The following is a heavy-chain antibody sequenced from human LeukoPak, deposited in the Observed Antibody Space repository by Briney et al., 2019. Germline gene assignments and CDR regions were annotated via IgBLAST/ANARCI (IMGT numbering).Heavy chain of an antibody. Sequence: GGSLRLSCAASGFTFSGHGMNWVRQAPGKGLEWVSGITGSGATTYYADSVKGRFTISRDNSKNTLYLQMNSLRAEDTAVYYCAKDLMRDRWFGESWGQGTLVTVSS. CDR2: ITGSGATT. J-gene: IGHJ1*01. CDR1: GFTFSGHG. D-gene: IGHD3-10*01. CDR3: AKDLMRDRWFGES. V-gene: IGHV3-23*01.